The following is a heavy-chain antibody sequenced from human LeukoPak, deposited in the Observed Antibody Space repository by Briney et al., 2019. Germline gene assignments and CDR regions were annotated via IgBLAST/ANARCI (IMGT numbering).Heavy chain of an antibody. V-gene: IGHV3-74*01. D-gene: IGHD1-26*01. CDR3: ARESRVGGALQD. Sequence: LSGGSLRLSCAASGFTLDRYWMHWVCQTPGKRLVWVSRINQDGRYITYADCVQGRFTISRDNAKNTLFLQMNSLRAEDTAVYYCARESRVGGALQDWGQGALVTVSS. CDR1: GFTLDRYW. CDR2: INQDGRYI. J-gene: IGHJ4*02.